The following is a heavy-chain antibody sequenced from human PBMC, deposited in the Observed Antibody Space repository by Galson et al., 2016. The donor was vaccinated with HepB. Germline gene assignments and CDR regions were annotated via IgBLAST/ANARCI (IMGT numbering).Heavy chain of an antibody. CDR3: AAYSGHDFDYYYGMDV. V-gene: IGHV1-58*01. CDR1: GFTFTSSA. D-gene: IGHD5-12*01. J-gene: IGHJ6*02. Sequence: SVKVSCKASGFTFTSSAVQWVRQARGQRLEWIGWIVVGSSNTNYAQKFQERVTITRDMSTSTAYMELSSLRSEDTAVYYCAAYSGHDFDYYYGMDVWGQGTTVTVSS. CDR2: IVVGSSNT.